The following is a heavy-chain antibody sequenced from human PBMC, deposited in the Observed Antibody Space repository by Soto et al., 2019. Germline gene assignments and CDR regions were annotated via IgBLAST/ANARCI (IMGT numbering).Heavy chain of an antibody. V-gene: IGHV3-23*01. Sequence: EVQVLESGGGLVQPGGSLRLSCTGAGFTFSSYAMTWVRQAPGKGLEWVSAISGSGTSTYYADSVKGRFTISGDNSKNTVYLQMNSLRAEDTAVYYCAKGPTIFGVVITFEYYYGMDVWGQGTTVTVSS. J-gene: IGHJ6*02. CDR2: ISGSGTST. CDR1: GFTFSSYA. D-gene: IGHD3-3*01. CDR3: AKGPTIFGVVITFEYYYGMDV.